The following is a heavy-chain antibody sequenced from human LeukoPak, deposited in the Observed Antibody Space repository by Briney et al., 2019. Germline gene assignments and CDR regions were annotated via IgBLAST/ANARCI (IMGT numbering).Heavy chain of an antibody. Sequence: GGSLRLSCAASGFTFSSYSMNWVRQAPGKGLEWVSSISSSSSYIYYADSVKGRFTISRDNAKNSLYLQMNSLRAEDTAVYYCAKDLGSVVTPPSLDFWGQGTLVTVSS. J-gene: IGHJ4*02. CDR1: GFTFSSYS. V-gene: IGHV3-21*01. CDR2: ISSSSSYI. D-gene: IGHD4-23*01. CDR3: AKDLGSVVTPPSLDF.